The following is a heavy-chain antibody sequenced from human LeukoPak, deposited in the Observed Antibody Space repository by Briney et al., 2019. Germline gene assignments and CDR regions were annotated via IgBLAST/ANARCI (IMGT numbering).Heavy chain of an antibody. D-gene: IGHD3-3*01. CDR1: GNTFSGYS. Sequence: GASVKVSCKASGNTFSGYSISWVRQAPGQGLEWMGWISAYNGNTNYAQKLQGRVTMTTDTSTSTAYMELRSLRSDDTAVYYCARVVDYDFWSGTSYYYYYMDVWGKGTTVTVSS. CDR3: ARVVDYDFWSGTSYYYYYMDV. CDR2: ISAYNGNT. V-gene: IGHV1-18*01. J-gene: IGHJ6*03.